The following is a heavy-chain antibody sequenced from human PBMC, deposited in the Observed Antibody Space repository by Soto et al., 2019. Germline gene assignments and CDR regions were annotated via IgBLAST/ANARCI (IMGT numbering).Heavy chain of an antibody. CDR3: ASVGTGNHYYYMDV. D-gene: IGHD1-1*01. J-gene: IGHJ6*03. CDR1: GGSISSSSYY. V-gene: IGHV4-39*01. Sequence: PSETLSLTCTVSGGSISSSSYYWGWIRQPPGKGLEWIGSIYYSGSTYYNPSLKSRVTISVDTSKNQFSLKLSSVTAADTAVYYCASVGTGNHYYYMDVWGKGTTVTVSS. CDR2: IYYSGST.